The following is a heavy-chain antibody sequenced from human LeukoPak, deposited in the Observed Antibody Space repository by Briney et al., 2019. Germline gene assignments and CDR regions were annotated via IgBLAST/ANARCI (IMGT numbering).Heavy chain of an antibody. CDR2: INSDGSST. Sequence: PGRSLRLSCAASGFTFSSYAMHWVRQAPGKGLEWVSRINSDGSSTSYADSVKGRFTISRDNSKNTLYLQMNSLRAEDTAVYYCAKGLTITGVDYWGQGTLVTVSS. CDR1: GFTFSSYA. CDR3: AKGLTITGVDY. J-gene: IGHJ4*02. D-gene: IGHD5-12*01. V-gene: IGHV3-74*01.